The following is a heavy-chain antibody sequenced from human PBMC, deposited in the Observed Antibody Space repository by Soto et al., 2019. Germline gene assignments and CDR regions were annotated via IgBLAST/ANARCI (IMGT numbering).Heavy chain of an antibody. CDR1: GDSVSSGAYY. CDR2: VYYSGST. CDR3: ARVKRSTSRLDP. Sequence: SETLSLTCSVSGDSVSSGAYYWSWIRQPPEKGLEWIGYVYYSGSTSYNPSLETGVTISVDTSKNQFSLKLTSVTPADTAIYYCARVKRSTSRLDPWGQGTLVTVSS. D-gene: IGHD1-26*01. V-gene: IGHV4-61*08. J-gene: IGHJ5*02.